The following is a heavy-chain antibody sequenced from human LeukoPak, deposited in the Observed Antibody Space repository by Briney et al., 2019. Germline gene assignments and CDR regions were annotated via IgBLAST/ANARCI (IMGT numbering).Heavy chain of an antibody. CDR2: INTNTGNP. D-gene: IGHD2-15*01. CDR3: ARDGNVVVVAAIAGYYYYGMDV. CDR1: GYTFTSYA. Sequence: ASVKVSCKASGYTFTSYAMNWVRQAPGQGLEWMGWINTNTGNPTYAQGFIGRFVFSLDTSVSTAYLQISSLKAEDTAVYYCARDGNVVVVAAIAGYYYYGMDVWGQGTTVTVSS. V-gene: IGHV7-4-1*02. J-gene: IGHJ6*02.